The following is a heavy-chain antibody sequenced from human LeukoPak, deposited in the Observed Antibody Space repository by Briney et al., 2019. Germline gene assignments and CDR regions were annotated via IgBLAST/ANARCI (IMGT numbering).Heavy chain of an antibody. CDR1: GLSFGSHP. Sequence: PGGSLRLSCAASGLSFGSHPMNWVRQAPGKGLEWVSGITGSGDYTYYIDSVQGRFTISRDNSKNMLFLQMNSVRAEDTAVYYCARGLMASRLYYFDYWGRGILVTVSS. V-gene: IGHV3-23*01. J-gene: IGHJ4*02. CDR3: ARGLMASRLYYFDY. D-gene: IGHD5-24*01. CDR2: ITGSGDYT.